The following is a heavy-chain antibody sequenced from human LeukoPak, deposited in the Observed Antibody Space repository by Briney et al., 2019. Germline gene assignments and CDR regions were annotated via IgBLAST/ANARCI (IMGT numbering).Heavy chain of an antibody. Sequence: GASVKVSCTASGYTFTIYGISWVRQAPGQGLEWMGWISAYNGNTNYAQKLQGRVTMTTDTSTSTAYMELRSLRSDDTAVYYCARDNEYSSGWLGDYWGQGTLVTVSS. CDR1: GYTFTIYG. J-gene: IGHJ4*02. CDR2: ISAYNGNT. CDR3: ARDNEYSSGWLGDY. V-gene: IGHV1-18*01. D-gene: IGHD6-19*01.